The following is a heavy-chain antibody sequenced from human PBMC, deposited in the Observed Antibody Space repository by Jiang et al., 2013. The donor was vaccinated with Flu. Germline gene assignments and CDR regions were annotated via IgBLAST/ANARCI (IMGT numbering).Heavy chain of an antibody. D-gene: IGHD5-24*01. Sequence: GAEVKKPGESLRISCKGSGYSFTSYWISWVRQMPGKGLEWMGRIDPSDSYTNYSPSFQGHVTISADKSISTAYLQWSSLKASDTAMYYCATLVTYVEMATNRDAFDIWGQGTMVTVSS. CDR2: IDPSDSYT. V-gene: IGHV5-10-1*01. CDR1: GYSFTSYW. CDR3: ATLVTYVEMATNRDAFDI. J-gene: IGHJ3*02.